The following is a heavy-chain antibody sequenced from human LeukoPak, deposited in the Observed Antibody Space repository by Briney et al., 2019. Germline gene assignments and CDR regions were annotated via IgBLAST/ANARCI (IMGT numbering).Heavy chain of an antibody. CDR2: ISYDGSNK. CDR1: GFTFSSYG. Sequence: GGSLRLSCAASGFTFSSYGMHWVRQAPGKGLEWVAVISYDGSNKYYADSVKGRFTISRDNSKNTLYLQMNSLRAEDTAVYYCATIIATTHYFDYWGQGILVTVSS. CDR3: ATIIATTHYFDY. D-gene: IGHD1-14*01. J-gene: IGHJ4*02. V-gene: IGHV3-30*03.